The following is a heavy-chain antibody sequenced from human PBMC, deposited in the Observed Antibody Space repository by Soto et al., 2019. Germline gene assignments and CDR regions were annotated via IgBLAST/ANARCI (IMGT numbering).Heavy chain of an antibody. V-gene: IGHV1-69*06. CDR2: IIPIFGTA. J-gene: IGHJ6*02. Sequence: SAKVSCKASGVTFSSYAISWVRQAPGRGRESMGGIIPIFGTANYAQKFQGRVTITADKSTSTAYMELSSLRSEDTAVYYCARDVEMATIYRSHYYYYGMDVWGQGTTVTISS. D-gene: IGHD5-12*01. CDR1: GVTFSSYA. CDR3: ARDVEMATIYRSHYYYYGMDV.